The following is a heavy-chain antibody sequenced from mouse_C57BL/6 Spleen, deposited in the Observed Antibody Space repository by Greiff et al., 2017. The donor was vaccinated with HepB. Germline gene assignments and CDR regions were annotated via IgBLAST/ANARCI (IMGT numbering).Heavy chain of an antibody. CDR3: ARSSITTVVALYAMDY. CDR1: GYSFTGYF. J-gene: IGHJ4*01. CDR2: INPYNGDT. Sequence: VQLKQSGPELVKPGDSVKISCKASGYSFTGYFMNWVMQSHGKSLEWIGRINPYNGDTFYNQKFKGKATLTVDKSSSTAHMELRSLTSEDSAVYYCARSSITTVVALYAMDYWGQGTSVTVSS. V-gene: IGHV1-20*01. D-gene: IGHD1-1*01.